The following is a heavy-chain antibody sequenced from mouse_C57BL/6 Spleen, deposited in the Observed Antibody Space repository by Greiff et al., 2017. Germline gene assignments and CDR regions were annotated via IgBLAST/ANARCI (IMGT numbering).Heavy chain of an antibody. CDR1: GFNIKDYY. CDR2: IDPEDGAT. CDR3: ARSSFMVTYLDY. Sequence: EVQLQQSGAELVKPGASVKLSCTASGFNIKDYYMHWVKQRTEQGLEWIGRIDPEDGATKYAPKFQGKATITADTSSNTAYLPLSSLTSEDPAVYYFARSSFMVTYLDYWGQGTTLTVSS. V-gene: IGHV14-2*01. J-gene: IGHJ2*01. D-gene: IGHD2-2*01.